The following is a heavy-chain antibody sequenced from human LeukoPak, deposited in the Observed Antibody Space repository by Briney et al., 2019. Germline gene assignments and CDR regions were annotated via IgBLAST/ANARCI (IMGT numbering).Heavy chain of an antibody. V-gene: IGHV1-69*06. CDR1: GGTFSSYA. D-gene: IGHD6-19*01. CDR2: IIPIFGTA. Sequence: ASVKVSCKASGGTFSSYAISWVRQAPGQGLEWMGGIIPIFGTANYAQKFQGRVTITADKSTSTAYMELSSLRSEDAAVYYCARVRSIAVAGTSWFDPWGQGTLVTVSS. CDR3: ARVRSIAVAGTSWFDP. J-gene: IGHJ5*02.